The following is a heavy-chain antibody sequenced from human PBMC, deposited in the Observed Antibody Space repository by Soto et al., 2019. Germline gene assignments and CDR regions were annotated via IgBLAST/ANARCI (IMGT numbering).Heavy chain of an antibody. Sequence: QVQLMQSGAEVKKPGASINVSCQASGYKFNSFGIAWVRQAPGQGLEWLGWISAYNGNTNYTQKLQGRVTLTTDTPTTTAYMELRSLRSDDTAIFYCARAIGDFSNGHHFYMDVWGKGTTVIVTS. J-gene: IGHJ6*03. D-gene: IGHD3-3*01. CDR3: ARAIGDFSNGHHFYMDV. CDR1: GYKFNSFG. V-gene: IGHV1-18*01. CDR2: ISAYNGNT.